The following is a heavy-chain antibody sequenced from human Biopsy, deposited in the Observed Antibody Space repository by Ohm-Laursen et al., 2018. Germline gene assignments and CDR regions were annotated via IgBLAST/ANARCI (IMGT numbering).Heavy chain of an antibody. CDR3: ARGTGRYYVYGAFDI. J-gene: IGHJ3*02. D-gene: IGHD1-26*01. V-gene: IGHV4-4*07. Sequence: TLSLTCSVSGDSINNYYWSWIRQPAGKGLEWIGRIYTSGSPNYNLSLESRVTMSVDTSKNQFSLNLRSVTVADTAVYYCARGTGRYYVYGAFDIWGQGTVVTVS. CDR1: GDSINNYY. CDR2: IYTSGSP.